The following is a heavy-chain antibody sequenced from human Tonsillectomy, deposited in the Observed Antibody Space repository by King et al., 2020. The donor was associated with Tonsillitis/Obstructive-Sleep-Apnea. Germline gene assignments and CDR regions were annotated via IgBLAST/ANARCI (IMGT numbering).Heavy chain of an antibody. CDR2: IYPGDSDT. J-gene: IGHJ4*02. V-gene: IGHV5-51*01. CDR1: GYSFTSYW. CDR3: ARHLGYCSSTSCYSPYFDY. D-gene: IGHD2-2*02. Sequence: VQLVESGAEVKKPGESLKISCKGSGYSFTSYWIGWVRQMPGKGLEWMGIIYPGDSDTRYSPSFQGQVTISAAKSISTAYLQWSSLKASDTAMYYCARHLGYCSSTSCYSPYFDYWGQGTLVTVSS.